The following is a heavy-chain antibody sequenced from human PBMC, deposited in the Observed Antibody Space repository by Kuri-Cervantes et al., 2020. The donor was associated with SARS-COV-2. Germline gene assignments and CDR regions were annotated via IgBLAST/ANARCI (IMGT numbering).Heavy chain of an antibody. CDR2: INPNSGGT. J-gene: IGHJ3*02. D-gene: IGHD3-22*01. Sequence: ASVKVSCKASGYTFTGYYMHWVRQAPGQGLEWMGMINPNSGGTNYAQKFQGWVTMTRDTSISTVYMELSRLRSDDTAVYYCARSTRFQRIVVISQGGAFDIWGQGTMVTVSS. V-gene: IGHV1-2*04. CDR1: GYTFTGYY. CDR3: ARSTRFQRIVVISQGGAFDI.